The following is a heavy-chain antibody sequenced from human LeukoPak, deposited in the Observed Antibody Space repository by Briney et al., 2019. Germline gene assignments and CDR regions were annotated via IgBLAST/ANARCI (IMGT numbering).Heavy chain of an antibody. Sequence: GGSLRLSCAASGFPFNSYALNWVRQAPGKGLEWVSAISGSGGSTYYADSVKGRFTISRDNSKSTLYLQMNSLRAEDTAVYYCARGIAGYCSSTSCYRGVTDWGQGTLVTVSS. CDR1: GFPFNSYA. CDR2: ISGSGGST. J-gene: IGHJ4*02. V-gene: IGHV3-23*01. D-gene: IGHD2-2*02. CDR3: ARGIAGYCSSTSCYRGVTD.